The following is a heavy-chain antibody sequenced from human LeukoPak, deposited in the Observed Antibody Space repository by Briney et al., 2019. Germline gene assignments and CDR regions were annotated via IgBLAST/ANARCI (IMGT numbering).Heavy chain of an antibody. V-gene: IGHV3-23*01. CDR2: IFPSGGEI. J-gene: IGHJ4*02. D-gene: IGHD1-1*01. CDR1: GFTFSTFA. Sequence: GGTLRLSCAASGFTFSTFAMIWVRQPPGKGLEWVSSIFPSGGEIHYADSVRGRFTISRDNSKSTLSLQMNSLRAEDTAIYYCARPSIADGKDYWGQGTLVTVSS. CDR3: ARPSIADGKDY.